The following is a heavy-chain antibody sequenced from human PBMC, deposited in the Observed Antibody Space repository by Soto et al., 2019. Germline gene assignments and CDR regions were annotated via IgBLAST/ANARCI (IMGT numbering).Heavy chain of an antibody. CDR1: GYKFTNYW. D-gene: IGHD6-6*01. CDR2: IYPGDSDI. V-gene: IGHV5-51*01. CDR3: ATRYSSPSYDY. Sequence: EVQLVQSGAEVKKPGESLKISCKGSGYKFTNYWIGWLRQMPGKGLEWMGIIYPGDSDIRYNPSFQGQVTISADKSISTAYLQWSSLKASDTAMYYCATRYSSPSYDYWGQGTLVTVSS. J-gene: IGHJ4*02.